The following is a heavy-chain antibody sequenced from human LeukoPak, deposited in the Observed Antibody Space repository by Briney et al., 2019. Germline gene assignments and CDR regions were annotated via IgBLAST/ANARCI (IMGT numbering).Heavy chain of an antibody. Sequence: GGSLRLSCAASGFTFSSYAMHWVRQAPGKGLEWVAVISYDGSNKYYADSVKGRFTISRDNSKNTLYLQMNSLRAEDTAVYYCARVSNYDGSGYYPHHADAFDIWGQGTMVTVSS. CDR1: GFTFSSYA. CDR2: ISYDGSNK. J-gene: IGHJ3*02. CDR3: ARVSNYDGSGYYPHHADAFDI. D-gene: IGHD3-22*01. V-gene: IGHV3-30*04.